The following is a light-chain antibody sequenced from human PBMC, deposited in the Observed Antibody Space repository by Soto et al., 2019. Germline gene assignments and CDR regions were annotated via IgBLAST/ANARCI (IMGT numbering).Light chain of an antibody. CDR3: AAWDDSLNGQV. V-gene: IGLV1-36*01. J-gene: IGLJ1*01. CDR1: SSNIGNNA. Sequence: QSVLTQPPSVSEAPRQRVTISCPGSSSNIGNNAVNWYQQLPGKAPKLLIYYDDLLPSGVSDRFSGSKSGTSASLAISGLQSEDEADYYCAAWDDSLNGQVFGTGTKVT. CDR2: YDD.